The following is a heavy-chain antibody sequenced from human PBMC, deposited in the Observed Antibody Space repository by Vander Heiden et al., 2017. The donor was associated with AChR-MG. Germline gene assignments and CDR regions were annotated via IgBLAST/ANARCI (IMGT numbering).Heavy chain of an antibody. CDR3: ARLPYNYYESSAHRGY. CDR1: GGSISSGDYY. D-gene: IGHD3-22*01. CDR2: IYYSGST. V-gene: IGHV4-39*01. J-gene: IGHJ4*02. Sequence: QVQLQESGPGLVRPSETLSLTCTVSGGSISSGDYYWGWIRQPPGKGLEWIASIYYSGSTYYNPSLRSRVTISVDTSKYQFSLKLSSVTAADTAVYYCARLPYNYYESSAHRGYWGQGTLVTVSS.